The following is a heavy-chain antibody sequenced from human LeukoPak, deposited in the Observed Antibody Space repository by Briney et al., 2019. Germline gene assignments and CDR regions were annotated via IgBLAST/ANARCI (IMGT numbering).Heavy chain of an antibody. Sequence: ASVKVSCKASGYTFTSYYMHWVRQAPGQGLEWMGIINPSGGSTSYAQKFQGRVTMTRDTSISTAYMELSRLRSDDTAVYYCARPYYDILTGYRVYYFDYWGQGTLVTVSS. CDR1: GYTFTSYY. D-gene: IGHD3-9*01. J-gene: IGHJ4*02. CDR3: ARPYYDILTGYRVYYFDY. V-gene: IGHV1-46*01. CDR2: INPSGGST.